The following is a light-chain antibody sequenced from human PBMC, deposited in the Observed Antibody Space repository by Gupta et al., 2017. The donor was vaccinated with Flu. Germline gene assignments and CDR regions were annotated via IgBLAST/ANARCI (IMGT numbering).Light chain of an antibody. J-gene: IGLJ3*02. CDR1: SSNVGTSNY. Sequence: QSALTQPPSVSGSPGQSVTLSCTGTSSNVGTSNYVSWYQQRPDRAPKLIIYDVSERPSGVPDRFSGSKSGNTASLTISGLQAEDEADYYCCSYAGTYTFGVFGGGTKLTVL. CDR3: CSYAGTYTFGV. CDR2: DVS. V-gene: IGLV2-11*01.